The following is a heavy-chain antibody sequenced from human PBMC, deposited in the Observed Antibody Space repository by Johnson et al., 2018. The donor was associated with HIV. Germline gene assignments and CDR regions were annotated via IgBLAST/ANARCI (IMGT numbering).Heavy chain of an antibody. CDR3: AREKLGYSRQSKHDGFDS. CDR2: ISYDGSNK. D-gene: IGHD6-13*01. CDR1: GFTFSSYA. J-gene: IGHJ3*02. V-gene: IGHV3-30-3*01. Sequence: QVQLVESGGDLVQPGGSLRLSCAASGFTFSSYAMHWVRQAPGKGLEWVAVISYDGSNKYYADSVKGRFTISRDNSKNTLYLQMNSLRDEDTAVYYWAREKLGYSRQSKHDGFDSWGQGTMGTVSS.